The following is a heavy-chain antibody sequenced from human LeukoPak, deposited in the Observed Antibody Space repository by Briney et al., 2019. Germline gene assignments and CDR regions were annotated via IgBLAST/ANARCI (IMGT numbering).Heavy chain of an antibody. J-gene: IGHJ3*02. CDR3: ASLQGAVNAFDI. CDR1: GYTFTGYY. V-gene: IGHV1-2*02. CDR2: INPNSGGT. Sequence: GASVKVSCKASGYTFTGYYMHWVRQAPGQGLEWMGWINPNSGGTKYAQKFQGRVTMTRDTSISTAYMELSRLRSDDTAVYYCASLQGAVNAFDIWGQGTMVTVSS. D-gene: IGHD4/OR15-4a*01.